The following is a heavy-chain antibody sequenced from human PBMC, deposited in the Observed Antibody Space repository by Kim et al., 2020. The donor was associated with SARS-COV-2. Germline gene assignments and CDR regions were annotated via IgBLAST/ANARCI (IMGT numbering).Heavy chain of an antibody. CDR3: ARGDDLNFWSGSCAFDY. D-gene: IGHD3-3*01. Sequence: GGSLRLSCAASGFTFSSYAMHWVRQAPGKGLEWVAVISYDGSNKYYVDSVKGRFTISRDNSKNTLYLQMNSLRAEDTAVYYCARGDDLNFWSGSCAFDYWGQGTLVTVSS. CDR1: GFTFSSYA. J-gene: IGHJ4*02. CDR2: ISYDGSNK. V-gene: IGHV3-30*04.